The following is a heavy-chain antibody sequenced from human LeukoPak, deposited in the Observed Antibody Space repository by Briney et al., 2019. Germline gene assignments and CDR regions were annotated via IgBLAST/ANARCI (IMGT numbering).Heavy chain of an antibody. Sequence: GASVKVSCKASGYTFTSYYMLWVRQAPGQGLEWMGIINPSGGSTSYAQKFQGRVTMTRDMSTSTVYMELSSLRSEDTAVYYCARWGRIVVVPAAIQGGWFDPWGQGTLVTVSS. CDR3: ARWGRIVVVPAAIQGGWFDP. CDR2: INPSGGST. V-gene: IGHV1-46*01. CDR1: GYTFTSYY. D-gene: IGHD2-2*02. J-gene: IGHJ5*02.